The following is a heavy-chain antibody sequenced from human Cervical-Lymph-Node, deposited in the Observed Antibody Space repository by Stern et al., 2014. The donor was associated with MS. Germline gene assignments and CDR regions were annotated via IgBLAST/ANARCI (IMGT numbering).Heavy chain of an antibody. CDR2: AWYDGSTA. CDR1: GFTFSSYG. D-gene: IGHD5-24*01. V-gene: IGHV3-33*01. CDR3: ARGHIPYAYNYLFDY. J-gene: IGHJ4*02. Sequence: VQLEESGGGVVQPGTSLRLSCAASGFTFSSYGMHWVRQAPGKGLEWVALAWYDGSTAYYTNSVKGRFTISRDNFKNTLSLQMNSLTAEDTAVYYCARGHIPYAYNYLFDYWGQGTLVTVSS.